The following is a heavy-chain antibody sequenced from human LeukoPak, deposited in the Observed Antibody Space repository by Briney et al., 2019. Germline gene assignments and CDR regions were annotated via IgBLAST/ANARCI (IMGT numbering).Heavy chain of an antibody. CDR1: GFTFTSYS. CDR3: ATNDCGVRSSFSY. J-gene: IGHJ4*02. CDR2: INSRSSTI. Sequence: AGGSLRLSCAASGFTFTSYSLNWVRQAPGKGLEWVSYINSRSSTIYYADSVKGRFTISRDNAKNSLYLQMNSLRDEDTAVYYCATNDCGVRSSFSYWGQGTLVTVSS. V-gene: IGHV3-48*02. D-gene: IGHD4-17*01.